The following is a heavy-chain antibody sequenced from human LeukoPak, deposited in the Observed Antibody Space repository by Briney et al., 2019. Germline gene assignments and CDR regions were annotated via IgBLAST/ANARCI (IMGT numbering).Heavy chain of an antibody. CDR3: ARRERYSSSWYEVGFDY. Sequence: PSETLSLTCTVSGGSISSSSYYWGWIRQPPGKGLEWIGSIYYSGSTYYNPSLKSRVTISVDTSRNQFSLKLSSVTAADTAVYYCARRERYSSSWYEVGFDYWGQGTLVTVSS. CDR2: IYYSGST. V-gene: IGHV4-39*01. J-gene: IGHJ4*02. D-gene: IGHD6-13*01. CDR1: GGSISSSSYY.